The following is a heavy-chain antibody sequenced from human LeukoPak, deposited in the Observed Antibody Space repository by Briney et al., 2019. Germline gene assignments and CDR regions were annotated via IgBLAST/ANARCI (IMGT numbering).Heavy chain of an antibody. CDR1: GFTVSSNY. CDR3: ARGAMIVGGFDY. CDR2: IYSGGST. D-gene: IGHD3-22*01. V-gene: IGHV3-53*01. J-gene: IGHJ4*02. Sequence: GGSLRLSCAASGFTVSSNYMSWVRQAPGKGLEWVSVIYSGGSTYYADSVKGRFTISRDNAKNSLYLQMNSLRAEDTALYYCARGAMIVGGFDYWGQGTLVTVSS.